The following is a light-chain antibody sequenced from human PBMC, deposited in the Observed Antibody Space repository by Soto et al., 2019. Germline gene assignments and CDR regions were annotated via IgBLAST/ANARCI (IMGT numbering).Light chain of an antibody. CDR1: NIDTKS. CDR3: QLWDTNSDHVV. CDR2: HDS. J-gene: IGLJ2*01. V-gene: IGLV3-21*01. Sequence: SYELTQPPSVSVAPGETATINCAGNNIDTKSVQWYPQKPGHAPVLVIYHDSDRPSGIPEQFSGSNSRNTATLTISSVEGGDEADYYCQLWDTNSDHVVFGGGTKLTVL.